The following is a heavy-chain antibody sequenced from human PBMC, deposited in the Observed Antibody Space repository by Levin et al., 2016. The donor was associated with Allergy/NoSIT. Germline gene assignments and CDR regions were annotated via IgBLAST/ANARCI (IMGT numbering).Heavy chain of an antibody. Sequence: SETLSLTCTVSGVSISSSYYYWGWIRQPPGKGLEWIGSIYNSGSTHYNPSLKSRLTIYVDRSKNQFSLKLSSVTAADTAVYYCARSREMATIPFDYWGQGILVTVSS. CDR2: IYNSGST. CDR1: GVSISSSYYY. V-gene: IGHV4-39*01. J-gene: IGHJ4*02. CDR3: ARSREMATIPFDY. D-gene: IGHD5-24*01.